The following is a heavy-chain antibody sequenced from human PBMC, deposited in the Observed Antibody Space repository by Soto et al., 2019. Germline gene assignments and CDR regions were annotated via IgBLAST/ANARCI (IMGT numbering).Heavy chain of an antibody. Sequence: QVQLQESGPGLVKPSETLSLTCTVSGGSISSYYWSWIRQPPGKGLEWIGYIYYSGSTNYNPSLMGRVTISVDTSKNQFSLKLSSVTAADTAVYYCAKYSSGWYRGYFQHWGQGTLVTVSS. CDR1: GGSISSYY. D-gene: IGHD6-19*01. CDR2: IYYSGST. CDR3: AKYSSGWYRGYFQH. J-gene: IGHJ1*01. V-gene: IGHV4-59*08.